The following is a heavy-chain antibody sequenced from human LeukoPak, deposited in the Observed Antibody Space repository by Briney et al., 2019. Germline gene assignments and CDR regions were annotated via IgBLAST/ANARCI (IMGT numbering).Heavy chain of an antibody. CDR2: IYHSGST. Sequence: SETLSLTCTVSGYSISSDYYWGWIRHPPGKGLKWIGSIYHSGSTYYNPSLKSRVTISVDTSKNQFSLKLRSVTAADTAMYYCARGKSRGSHIDYWGQGTLVTVSS. J-gene: IGHJ4*02. D-gene: IGHD1-26*01. CDR3: ARGKSRGSHIDY. CDR1: GYSISSDYY. V-gene: IGHV4-38-2*02.